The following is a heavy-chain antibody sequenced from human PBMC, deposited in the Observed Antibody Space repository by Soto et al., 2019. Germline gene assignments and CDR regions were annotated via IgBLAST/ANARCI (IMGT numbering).Heavy chain of an antibody. Sequence: SETLSLTCTVSGGSISSGGYYWSWIRQHPGKGLEWIGYIYYSGSTYYNPSLKSRVTISVDTSKNQFSLKLSSVTAADTAVYYCARDSSYDSSGYYHNPRDYYYYGMDVWGQGTTVTVSS. CDR3: ARDSSYDSSGYYHNPRDYYYYGMDV. J-gene: IGHJ6*02. CDR1: GGSISSGGYY. D-gene: IGHD3-22*01. CDR2: IYYSGST. V-gene: IGHV4-31*03.